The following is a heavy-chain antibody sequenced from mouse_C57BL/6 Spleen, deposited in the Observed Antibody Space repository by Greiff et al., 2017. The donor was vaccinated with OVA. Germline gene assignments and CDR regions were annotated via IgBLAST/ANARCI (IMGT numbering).Heavy chain of an antibody. D-gene: IGHD2-4*01. Sequence: QVQLQQSGAELVRPGTSVKLSCKASGYTFTNYWIGWVKQRPGHGLEWIGDIYPGGGYTNYNEKFKGKATLTADKSSSTAYMQFSSLTSEDSASDYCARGGYDYGFAYWGQGTLVTVSA. CDR2: IYPGGGYT. CDR1: GYTFTNYW. V-gene: IGHV1-63*01. J-gene: IGHJ3*01. CDR3: ARGGYDYGFAY.